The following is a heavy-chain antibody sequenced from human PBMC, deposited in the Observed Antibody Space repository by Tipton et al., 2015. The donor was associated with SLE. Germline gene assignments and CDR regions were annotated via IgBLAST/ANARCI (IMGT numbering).Heavy chain of an antibody. Sequence: SLRLSCAVSGFPFSNFWMSWVRQAPGKGLEWVANINEDGSERDHVDSVKGRFTVSRDTVKNSLYLQMNSLRVEDTAVYYVMAGYLGCWGQGTLVTVSS. V-gene: IGHV3-7*01. CDR3: MAGYLGC. CDR2: INEDGSER. D-gene: IGHD5-12*01. CDR1: GFPFSNFW. J-gene: IGHJ4*02.